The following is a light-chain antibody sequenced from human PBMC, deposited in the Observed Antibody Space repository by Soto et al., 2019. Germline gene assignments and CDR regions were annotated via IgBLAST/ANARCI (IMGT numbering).Light chain of an antibody. Sequence: QSVLTQPPSVSGAPGQRVTISCTGSSSNIGAGYDVHWYQQLPGTAPTLLIYGNNIRPSGVPARFSGSKSGTSASLAITGLQAEDEADYYCQSYDNNLSGWVFGGGTKLTVL. CDR2: GNN. V-gene: IGLV1-40*01. CDR1: SSNIGAGYD. J-gene: IGLJ3*02. CDR3: QSYDNNLSGWV.